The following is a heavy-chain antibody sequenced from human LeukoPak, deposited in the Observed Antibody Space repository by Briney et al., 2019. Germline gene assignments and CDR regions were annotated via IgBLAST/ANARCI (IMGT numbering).Heavy chain of an antibody. V-gene: IGHV3-74*01. CDR1: GFTSSNYL. CDR3: GRGGDGINV. CDR2: INTDESNA. Sequence: QAGGSLRLSCAASGFTSSNYLMHWVRQAPGKGLAWVSRINTDESNAYADSVKGRFTISRDNAKNTLYLQMNSLRAEDTAVYFRGRGGDGINVWGQGTTVIVSS. J-gene: IGHJ3*01.